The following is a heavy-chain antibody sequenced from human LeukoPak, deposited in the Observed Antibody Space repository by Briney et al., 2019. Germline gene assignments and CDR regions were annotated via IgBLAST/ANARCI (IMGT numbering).Heavy chain of an antibody. J-gene: IGHJ5*02. V-gene: IGHV4-59*11. CDR3: AREPEQNWFDP. Sequence: SETLSLTCTVSGGSISSHYWSWIRQPPGKGLEWIGYIYYSGSTNYNPSLKSRVTISVDTSKNQFSLKLSSVTAADTAVYYCAREPEQNWFDPWGQGTLVTVSS. CDR2: IYYSGST. CDR1: GGSISSHY.